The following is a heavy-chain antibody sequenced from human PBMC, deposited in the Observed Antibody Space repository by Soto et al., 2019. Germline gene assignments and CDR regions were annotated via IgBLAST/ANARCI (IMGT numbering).Heavy chain of an antibody. J-gene: IGHJ2*01. CDR3: APIGGGWYFDL. V-gene: IGHV1-69*02. CDR1: GSTFSSYT. CDR2: IIPILGIA. D-gene: IGHD3-16*01. Sequence: QVQLVQSGAEVKKPGSSVKVSCKASGSTFSSYTISWVRQAPVQGLEWMGRIIPILGIANYAQKVQGRVTITADKSTSTAYVELSVLRAEDTAVYYCAPIGGGWYFDLWGRGTLVTVSS.